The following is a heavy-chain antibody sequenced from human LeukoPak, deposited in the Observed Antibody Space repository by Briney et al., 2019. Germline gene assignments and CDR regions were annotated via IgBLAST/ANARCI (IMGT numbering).Heavy chain of an antibody. V-gene: IGHV3-33*01. Sequence: AGGSLRLSCAASGFTFSSHGMHWVRQAPGKGLEWVAVIWYDGSNKYYADSVKGRFTISRDNYKNTLYLQMNSLRAEDTAVYYCARDSGIYDSSGYYGLSYYGMDVWGQGPTVTVSS. CDR1: GFTFSSHG. J-gene: IGHJ6*02. D-gene: IGHD3-22*01. CDR2: IWYDGSNK. CDR3: ARDSGIYDSSGYYGLSYYGMDV.